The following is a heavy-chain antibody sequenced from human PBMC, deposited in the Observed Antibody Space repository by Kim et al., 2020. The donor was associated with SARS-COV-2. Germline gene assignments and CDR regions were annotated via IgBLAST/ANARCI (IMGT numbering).Heavy chain of an antibody. J-gene: IGHJ6*02. CDR2: IYYSGST. CDR3: ATSTDSSGYYPYYYYGMDV. V-gene: IGHV4-39*01. D-gene: IGHD3-22*01. CDR1: GGSISSSSYY. Sequence: SETLSLTCTVSGGSISSSSYYWGWIRQPPGKGLEWIGSIYYSGSTYYNPSLKSRVTISVDTSKNQFSLKLSSVTAADTAVYYCATSTDSSGYYPYYYYGMDVWGQGTTVTVSS.